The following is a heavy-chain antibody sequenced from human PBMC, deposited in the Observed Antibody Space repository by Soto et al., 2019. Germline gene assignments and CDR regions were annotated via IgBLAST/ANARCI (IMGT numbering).Heavy chain of an antibody. CDR2: IYYSGST. CDR1: GGSISSSSYY. D-gene: IGHD6-19*01. J-gene: IGHJ4*02. CDR3: ASTVAGNLEYIDY. Sequence: QLQLQESGPGLVKPSETLSLTCTVSGGSISSSSYYWGWIRQPPGKGLEWIGSIYYSGSTYYNPSLNSRVTISVDTSKNQCSLKLSSVTAADTAVYDCASTVAGNLEYIDYWGQGTLVTVSS. V-gene: IGHV4-39*01.